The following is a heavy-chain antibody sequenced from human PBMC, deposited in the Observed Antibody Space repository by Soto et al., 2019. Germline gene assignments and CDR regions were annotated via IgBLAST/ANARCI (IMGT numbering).Heavy chain of an antibody. D-gene: IGHD3-3*01. Sequence: GGSLRLSCAASGFTFSSYSMNWVRQAPGKGLEWVSYISSSSSTIYYADSVKGRFTISRDNAKNSLYLQMNSLRDEDTAVYYCARDPMRITIFGVVDGGMDVWGQGTTVTVSS. CDR3: ARDPMRITIFGVVDGGMDV. CDR1: GFTFSSYS. V-gene: IGHV3-48*02. CDR2: ISSSSSTI. J-gene: IGHJ6*02.